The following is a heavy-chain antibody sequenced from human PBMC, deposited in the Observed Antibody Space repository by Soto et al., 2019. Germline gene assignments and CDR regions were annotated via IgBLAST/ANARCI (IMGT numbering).Heavy chain of an antibody. D-gene: IGHD5-12*01. CDR2: FYYSGRT. Sequence: QLQLQESGPGLVKPSETLSLTCTVSGGSISTYYWNWIRQPPGKGLEWIGDFYYSGRTNYNPSLKSRVAISVDMSKNQFSLNLSSVTPADTAVYYCARGRGYSGQRRGWFDPWGQGTLVTVSS. V-gene: IGHV4-59*01. J-gene: IGHJ5*02. CDR3: ARGRGYSGQRRGWFDP. CDR1: GGSISTYY.